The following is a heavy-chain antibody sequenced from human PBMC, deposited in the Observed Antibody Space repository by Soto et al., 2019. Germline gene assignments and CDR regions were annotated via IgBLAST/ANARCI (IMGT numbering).Heavy chain of an antibody. CDR2: ISYDGSNK. D-gene: IGHD6-13*01. J-gene: IGHJ6*02. CDR1: GFTFSSYG. Sequence: QVQLVESGGGVVQPGRSLRLSCAASGFTFSSYGMHWVRQAPGKGLEWVAVISYDGSNKYYADSVKGRFTISRDNSKNTLYLQMNSLRAEDTAVYYCAKGSLSSSWSYYYYYYYGMDVWGQGTTVTVSS. V-gene: IGHV3-30*18. CDR3: AKGSLSSSWSYYYYYYYGMDV.